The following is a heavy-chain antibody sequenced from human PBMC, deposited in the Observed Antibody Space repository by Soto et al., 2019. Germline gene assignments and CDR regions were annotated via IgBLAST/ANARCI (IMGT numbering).Heavy chain of an antibody. CDR2: ISGSGGST. D-gene: IGHD3-22*01. V-gene: IGHV3-23*01. CDR3: AKDGEYYYDSSGPRDAFDI. CDR1: GLTFSSYA. Sequence: PGGSLRLSCAASGLTFSSYAMSWVRQAPGKGLEWVSAISGSGGSTYYADSVKGRFTISRDNSKNTLYLQMNSLRAEDTAVYYCAKDGEYYYDSSGPRDAFDIWGQGTMVTVSS. J-gene: IGHJ3*02.